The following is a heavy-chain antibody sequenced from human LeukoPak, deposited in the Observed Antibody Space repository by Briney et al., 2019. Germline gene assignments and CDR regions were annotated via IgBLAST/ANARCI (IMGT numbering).Heavy chain of an antibody. CDR1: GGTFGSYV. CDR2: IIHIFGTA. V-gene: IGHV1-69*13. D-gene: IGHD5-18*01. J-gene: IGHJ2*01. CDR3: AKEGDTALVTGYFDL. Sequence: GASVKVSCKASGGTFGSYVISWVRQAPGQGLEWMGGIIHIFGTAHYAQKFQGRLTITADESTSTVYMEMSSLRSEDTAMYYRAKEGDTALVTGYFDLWGRGTLVTVSS.